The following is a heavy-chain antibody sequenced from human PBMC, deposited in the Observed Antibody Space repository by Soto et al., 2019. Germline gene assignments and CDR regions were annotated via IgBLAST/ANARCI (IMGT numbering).Heavy chain of an antibody. Sequence: HPGGSLRLSCAASGFTFSSYAMSWVRQAPGKGLEWVSAISGSGGSTYYADSVKGRFTISRDNSKNTLYLQMNGLRAEDTAVYYCAKLVVPEYAPYYDDSSGYLYGMEVWGQGTTVTVSS. CDR1: GFTFSSYA. D-gene: IGHD3-22*01. J-gene: IGHJ6*01. CDR2: ISGSGGST. CDR3: AKLVVPEYAPYYDDSSGYLYGMEV. V-gene: IGHV3-23*01.